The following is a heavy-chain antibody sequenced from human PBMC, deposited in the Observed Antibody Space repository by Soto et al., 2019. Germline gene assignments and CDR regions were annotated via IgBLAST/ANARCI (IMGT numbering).Heavy chain of an antibody. CDR3: AKELIPTAIGYGMDV. J-gene: IGHJ6*02. V-gene: IGHV3-30*18. D-gene: IGHD2-2*01. CDR2: ISFDGSEE. Sequence: PGGSLRLSCAASVFTFTNYAMHWVRQAPGKGLEWVAVISFDGSEEYYADSVKGRFTISRDNSKNTLYLQMNSLRPEDAAVYYCAKELIPTAIGYGMDVWGQGTTVTVSS. CDR1: VFTFTNYA.